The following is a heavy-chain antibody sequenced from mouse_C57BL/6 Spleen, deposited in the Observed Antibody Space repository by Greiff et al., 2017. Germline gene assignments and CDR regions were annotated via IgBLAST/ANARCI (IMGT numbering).Heavy chain of an antibody. CDR2: IDPSDSYT. J-gene: IGHJ2*01. CDR3: ARRVSTVVAPYFDY. Sequence: QVQLQQPGAELVMPGASVKLSCKASGYTFTSYWMHWVKQRPGQGLEWIGEIDPSDSYTNYNQKFKGKSTLTVDTSSSTAYMQLSSLTSEDSAVYYCARRVSTVVAPYFDYWGQGTTLTVSS. CDR1: GYTFTSYW. V-gene: IGHV1-69*01. D-gene: IGHD1-1*01.